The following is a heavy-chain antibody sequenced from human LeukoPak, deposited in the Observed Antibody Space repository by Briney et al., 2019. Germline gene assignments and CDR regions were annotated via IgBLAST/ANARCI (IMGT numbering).Heavy chain of an antibody. J-gene: IGHJ4*02. D-gene: IGHD3-3*01. CDR1: GASISSYY. Sequence: SQTLSPTCTVSGASISSYYCSWIRQPPGNRLEWIVHIYYSGSTNYNPSLKSRVTISVDTSKYQFSLKLSSVTAAVTAVYYCASRSSIWSGYQDTLYYFDSWGQGTLVTVSS. CDR3: ASRSSIWSGYQDTLYYFDS. V-gene: IGHV4-59*01. CDR2: IYYSGST.